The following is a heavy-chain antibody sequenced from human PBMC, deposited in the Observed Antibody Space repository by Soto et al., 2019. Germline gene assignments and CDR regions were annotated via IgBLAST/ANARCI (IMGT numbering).Heavy chain of an antibody. CDR2: IYSSGRT. CDR3: AREYANSPEAFDY. D-gene: IGHD2-2*01. Sequence: QVQLQESGPGLVKPSETLSLTCTVSGGSVNSDYYYWTWIRQPPGKGLEWIGYIYSSGRTNYNPSFKSGVTISLDTSGNQFSLKLSSVPAADTAVFYCAREYANSPEAFDYWGRGTLFTVSS. V-gene: IGHV4-61*01. CDR1: GGSVNSDYYY. J-gene: IGHJ4*02.